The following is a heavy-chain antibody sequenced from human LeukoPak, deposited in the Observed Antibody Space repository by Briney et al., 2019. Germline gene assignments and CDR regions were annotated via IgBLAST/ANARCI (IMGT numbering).Heavy chain of an antibody. D-gene: IGHD6-6*01. V-gene: IGHV1-69*01. CDR1: GGTFSSYA. Sequence: GASVKVSCKASGGTFSSYAISWVRQAPGQGLEWMGGIIPIFGTANYAQKFQGRVTITADESTSTAYMELSSLRSEDTAVYYCASLSRIAARSGAFDIWGQGTMVTVSS. CDR2: IIPIFGTA. J-gene: IGHJ3*02. CDR3: ASLSRIAARSGAFDI.